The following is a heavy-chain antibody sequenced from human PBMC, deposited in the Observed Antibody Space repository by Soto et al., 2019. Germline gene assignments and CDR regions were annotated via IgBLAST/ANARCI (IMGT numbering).Heavy chain of an antibody. CDR2: IRQDGSVK. J-gene: IGHJ5*01. CDR3: ARDSYGSGSHDS. Sequence: AGGSLRLSCAASGFTLSNYWISWVRQAPGKGLEWVANIRQDGSVKYYVDSVKGRFTISRDNAKSSLYLQMNSLRAEDTALYYCARDSYGSGSHDSWGQGTLVTVSS. D-gene: IGHD3-10*01. V-gene: IGHV3-7*03. CDR1: GFTLSNYW.